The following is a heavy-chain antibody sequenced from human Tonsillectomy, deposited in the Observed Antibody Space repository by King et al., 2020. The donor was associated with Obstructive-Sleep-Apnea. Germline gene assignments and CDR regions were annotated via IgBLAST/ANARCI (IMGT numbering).Heavy chain of an antibody. Sequence: VQLVESGGGLVKPGGSLRLSFAPSGLTFISFRMNGVRQPPGRGLEWSSPIVIRISYCYSADSVKGRFTISRDNAKNSLYLQMNSRRAEDTAVYYWARGILWFGTPEGWFDPWGQGTLVTVSS. V-gene: IGHV3-21*01. J-gene: IGHJ5*02. D-gene: IGHD3-10*01. CDR2: IVIRISYC. CDR3: ARGILWFGTPEGWFDP. CDR1: GLTFISFR.